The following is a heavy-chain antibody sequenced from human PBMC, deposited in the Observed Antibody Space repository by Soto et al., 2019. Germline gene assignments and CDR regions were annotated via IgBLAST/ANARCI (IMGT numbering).Heavy chain of an antibody. J-gene: IGHJ4*02. Sequence: GGSLRLSCAASGFTFSSYDMHWVRQAPGKGLEWVSAIGSTGDAYYAGSVKGRFTISRDNSNNTVYLQVNSLRADDTAVYYCARTKSPYTGSFGYSGYFDHWGQGALVTVSS. CDR1: GFTFSSYD. V-gene: IGHV3-13*01. CDR3: ARTKSPYTGSFGYSGYFDH. CDR2: IGSTGDA. D-gene: IGHD1-26*01.